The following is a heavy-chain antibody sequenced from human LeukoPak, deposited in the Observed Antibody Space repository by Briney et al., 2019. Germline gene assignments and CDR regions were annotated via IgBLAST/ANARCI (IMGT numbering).Heavy chain of an antibody. J-gene: IGHJ5*02. CDR1: GFTFSTYE. CDR2: ISSSGSTI. V-gene: IGHV3-48*03. D-gene: IGHD2-21*02. Sequence: PGGSLRLSCAASGFTFSTYEMNWVRQAPGKGLEWVSYISSSGSTIFYADSVKGRFTISRDNSKNTLYLQMDSLRAEDTAVYHCARQVRGDGRGGFDPWGQGTLVTVSS. CDR3: ARQVRGDGRGGFDP.